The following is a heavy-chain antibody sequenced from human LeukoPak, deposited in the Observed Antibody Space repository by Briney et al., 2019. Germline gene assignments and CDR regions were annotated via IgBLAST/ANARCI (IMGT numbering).Heavy chain of an antibody. CDR1: GFTFSSYG. CDR3: AKDNYYGSGSYHLGDHSDAFDI. CDR2: IRYDGSNK. J-gene: IGHJ3*02. D-gene: IGHD3-10*01. Sequence: PGGSLRLSCAASGFTFSSYGMHWVRQAPGKGLEWVAFIRYDGSNKYYADSVKGRFTISRDNSKNTLYLQMNSLRAEDTAVYYCAKDNYYGSGSYHLGDHSDAFDIWGQGTMVTVSS. V-gene: IGHV3-30*02.